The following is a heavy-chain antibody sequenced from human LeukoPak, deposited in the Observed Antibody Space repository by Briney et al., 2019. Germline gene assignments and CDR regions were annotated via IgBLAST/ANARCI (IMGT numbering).Heavy chain of an antibody. J-gene: IGHJ4*02. Sequence: SETLSLTCTVSGGSVSSGSYYWSRIRQPPGKGLEWIGYIYYSGSTNYNPSLKSRVTIPVDTSKNQFSLKLSSVTAADTAVYYCARYRPLYFDYWGQGTLVTVSS. CDR3: ARYRPLYFDY. CDR2: IYYSGST. V-gene: IGHV4-61*01. CDR1: GGSVSSGSYY.